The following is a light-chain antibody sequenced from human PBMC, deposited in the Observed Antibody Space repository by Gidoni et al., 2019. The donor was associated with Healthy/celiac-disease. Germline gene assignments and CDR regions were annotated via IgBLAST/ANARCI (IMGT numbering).Light chain of an antibody. CDR1: KLGDKY. J-gene: IGLJ2*01. CDR2: QDR. V-gene: IGLV3-1*01. Sequence: SYELTQPPSVSVSPGQTASITCSGDKLGDKYACWYQQKPGQSPVLVIYQDRKRPSGIPERFSGSTSGNTATLTISGTQAMDEADYSCQAWDSSTVVFGGGTKLTVL. CDR3: QAWDSSTVV.